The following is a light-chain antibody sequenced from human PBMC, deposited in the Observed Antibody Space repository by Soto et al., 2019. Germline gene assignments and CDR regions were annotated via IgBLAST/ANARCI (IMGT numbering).Light chain of an antibody. CDR3: QQYGSSPWT. V-gene: IGKV3-20*01. J-gene: IGKJ1*01. CDR2: GAS. Sequence: EIVLTQSPGTLSLSPGERATLSCRASQSVSSNYLAWYQQNSGQAPRLLIYGASSRATGIPDRFSGSGSGTDFTLTISRLEPEDFAVYYCQQYGSSPWTFGQGTKVDIK. CDR1: QSVSSNY.